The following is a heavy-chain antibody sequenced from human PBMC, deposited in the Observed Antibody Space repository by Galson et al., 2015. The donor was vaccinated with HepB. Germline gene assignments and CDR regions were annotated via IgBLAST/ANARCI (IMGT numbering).Heavy chain of an antibody. D-gene: IGHD2/OR15-2a*01. Sequence: TLSLTCAVYGGSFSGYYWSWIRQPPGKGLEWIGEINHSGSTNYNPSLKSRVTISVDTSKNQFSLKLSSVTAADTAVYYCASLYDYFFDPWGQGTLVTVSS. CDR1: GGSFSGYY. CDR3: ASLYDYFFDP. J-gene: IGHJ5*02. V-gene: IGHV4-34*01. CDR2: INHSGST.